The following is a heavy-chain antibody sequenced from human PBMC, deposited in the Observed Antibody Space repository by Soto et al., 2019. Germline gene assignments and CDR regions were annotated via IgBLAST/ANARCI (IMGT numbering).Heavy chain of an antibody. Sequence: SETLSLTCSLLGDTISDTLYYWGWIGQSPKKGLVLLGRIDHYGHPYYNPPLNSRPTSFADTSRNLYSMKMKSVTVADTAMYLCARQVYAEYLCGKWFDPWGQGAPVTVSS. D-gene: IGHD4-17*01. V-gene: IGHV4-39*01. J-gene: IGHJ5*02. CDR3: ARQVYAEYLCGKWFDP. CDR1: GDTISDTLYY. CDR2: IDHYGHP.